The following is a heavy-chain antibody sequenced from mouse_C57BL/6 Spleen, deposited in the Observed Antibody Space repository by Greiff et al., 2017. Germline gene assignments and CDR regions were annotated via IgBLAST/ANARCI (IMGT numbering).Heavy chain of an antibody. CDR3: ARGGPYYSNYEAWFAY. CDR1: GFTFSDYY. Sequence: EVHLVESEGGLVQPGSSMKLSCTASGFTFSDYYMAWVRQVPEKGLEWVANINYDGSSTYYLDSLKSRFIISRDNAKNILYLQMSSLKSEDTATYYCARGGPYYSNYEAWFAYWGQGTLVTVSA. J-gene: IGHJ3*01. CDR2: INYDGSST. D-gene: IGHD2-5*01. V-gene: IGHV5-16*01.